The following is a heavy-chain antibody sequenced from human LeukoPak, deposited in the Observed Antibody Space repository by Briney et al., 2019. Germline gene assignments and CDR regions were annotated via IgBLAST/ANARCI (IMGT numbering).Heavy chain of an antibody. V-gene: IGHV1-46*01. CDR2: INPSGGST. Sequence: ASVKVSCKASGYTFTSYGISWVRQAPGQGLEWMGIINPSGGSTSYAQKFQGRVTMTRDTSTSTVYMELGSLRSEDTAVYYCARADSAPLKEFDYWGQGTLVTVSS. D-gene: IGHD3-10*01. CDR3: ARADSAPLKEFDY. J-gene: IGHJ4*02. CDR1: GYTFTSYG.